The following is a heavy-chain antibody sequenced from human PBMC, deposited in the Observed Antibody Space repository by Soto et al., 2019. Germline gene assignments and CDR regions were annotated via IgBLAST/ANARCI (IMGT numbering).Heavy chain of an antibody. V-gene: IGHV3-7*01. CDR2: IKQDGSEK. Sequence: GSLRLSCAASGFTFSSYWMSWVRQAPGKGLEWVANIKQDGSEKYYVDSVKGRFTISRDNAKNSLYLQMNSLRAEDTAVYYCARGLQCTSCEVNWFDPWGQGXLVTVSS. J-gene: IGHJ5*02. D-gene: IGHD2-2*01. CDR1: GFTFSSYW. CDR3: ARGLQCTSCEVNWFDP.